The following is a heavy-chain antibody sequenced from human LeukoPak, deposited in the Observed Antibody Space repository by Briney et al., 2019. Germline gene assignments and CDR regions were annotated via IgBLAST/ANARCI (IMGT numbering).Heavy chain of an antibody. CDR3: AGDYGGNSWGYYYGMDV. Sequence: GGSLRLSCAASGFTVSSNYMSWVRQAPGKGLEWVSVIYSGGSTYYADSVKGRFTISRHNPKNTLYLQMNSLRAEDTAVYYCAGDYGGNSWGYYYGMDVWGQGTTVTVSS. CDR2: IYSGGST. CDR1: GFTVSSNY. D-gene: IGHD4-23*01. J-gene: IGHJ6*02. V-gene: IGHV3-53*04.